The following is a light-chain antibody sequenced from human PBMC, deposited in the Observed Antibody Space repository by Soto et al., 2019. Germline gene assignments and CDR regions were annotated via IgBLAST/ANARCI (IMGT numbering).Light chain of an antibody. CDR2: EVT. Sequence: QSALTQPASVSGSPGQSVTISCTGTSGDVGTYNFVSWYQQLPGKAPKLIIYEVTKRPSGVPDRFSGSRSGNTASLTISGLQAEDEADYYCSSYTSSSTVVFGGGTKLTVL. J-gene: IGLJ2*01. V-gene: IGLV2-14*03. CDR3: SSYTSSSTVV. CDR1: SGDVGTYNF.